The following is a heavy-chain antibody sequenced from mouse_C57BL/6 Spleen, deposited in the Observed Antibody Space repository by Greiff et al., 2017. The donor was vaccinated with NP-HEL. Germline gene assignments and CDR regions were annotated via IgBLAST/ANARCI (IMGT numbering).Heavy chain of an antibody. D-gene: IGHD2-4*01. CDR3: TKEGGYDYDGWFAY. J-gene: IGHJ3*01. Sequence: QVQLKQSGAELVRPGASVTLSCKASGYTFTDYEMHWVKQTPVHGLEWIGAIDPETGGTAYNQKFEGKAILTADKSSSTAYMELRSLTSEDSAVYYCTKEGGYDYDGWFAYWGQGTLVTVSA. CDR2: IDPETGGT. CDR1: GYTFTDYE. V-gene: IGHV1-15*01.